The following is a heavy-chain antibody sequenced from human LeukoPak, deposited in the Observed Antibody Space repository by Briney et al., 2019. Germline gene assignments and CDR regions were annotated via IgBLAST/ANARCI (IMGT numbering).Heavy chain of an antibody. CDR2: ISGSGETT. Sequence: GGSLRLSCAASGFTFSSSPMTWVRQAPGKGLEWVSSISGSGETTYYADSVKGRFAISRDSSRNTLYLLMNSLRAEDTAVYYCAKYDGDFRGSAPGFFDSWGQGTLVAVSS. CDR3: AKYDGDFRGSAPGFFDS. J-gene: IGHJ4*02. CDR1: GFTFSSSP. D-gene: IGHD4-17*01. V-gene: IGHV3-23*01.